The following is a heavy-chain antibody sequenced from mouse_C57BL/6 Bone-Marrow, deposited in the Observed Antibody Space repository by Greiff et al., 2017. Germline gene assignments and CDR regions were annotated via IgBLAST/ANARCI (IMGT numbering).Heavy chain of an antibody. D-gene: IGHD2-14*01. CDR3: ARVGAYYRDFDY. CDR2: IYPRSGNT. J-gene: IGHJ2*01. Sequence: VKLVESGAELARLGASVKLSCKASGYTFTSYGISWVKQRTGQGLEWIGEIYPRSGNTYYNEKFKGKATLTADKSSSTAYMELRSLTSEDSAVYFCARVGAYYRDFDYWGQGTTLTVSS. V-gene: IGHV1-81*01. CDR1: GYTFTSYG.